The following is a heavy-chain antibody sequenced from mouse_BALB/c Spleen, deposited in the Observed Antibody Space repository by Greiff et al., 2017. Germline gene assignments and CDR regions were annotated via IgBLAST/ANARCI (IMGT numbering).Heavy chain of an antibody. D-gene: IGHD2-2*01. V-gene: IGHV1-7*01. J-gene: IGHJ4*01. CDR1: GYTFTSYW. Sequence: QVQLQQSGAELAKPGASVKMSCKASGYTFTSYWMHWVKQRPGQGLEWIGYINPSTGYTEYNQKFKDKATLTADKSSSTAYMQLSSLTSEDSAVEYCARGYGDDFYYAMDYWGQGTSVTVSS. CDR2: INPSTGYT. CDR3: ARGYGDDFYYAMDY.